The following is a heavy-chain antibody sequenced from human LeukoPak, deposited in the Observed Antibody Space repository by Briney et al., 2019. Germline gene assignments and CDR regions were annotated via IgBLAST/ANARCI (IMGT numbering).Heavy chain of an antibody. CDR1: GYTFTGYY. V-gene: IGHV1-2*06. Sequence: SVKVSCKASGYTFTGYYLHWVRQAPGQGPEWMGRITPNSGVTNYAQKFQGRVTMTRDTSISTAYMELSRLRSDDTAVYYCAIGGLQRQIDYWGQGTRVTVSS. J-gene: IGHJ4*02. CDR2: ITPNSGVT. D-gene: IGHD4-11*01. CDR3: AIGGLQRQIDY.